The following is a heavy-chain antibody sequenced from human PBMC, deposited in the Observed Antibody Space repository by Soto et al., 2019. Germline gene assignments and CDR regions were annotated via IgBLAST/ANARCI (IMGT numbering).Heavy chain of an antibody. CDR1: EFSVGNAW. D-gene: IGHD3-22*01. J-gene: IGHJ4*02. CDR3: TTAENYYDSSSFDY. Sequence: PGGSLRLSCAASEFSVGNAWMRWVRQAPGKGLEWVGRIKSKTDGGTTDYAALVKGRFTISRDDSKTTLYLQMNGLKTEDTAVYYCTTAENYYDSSSFDYWGQGTLVTVSS. CDR2: IKSKTDGGTT. V-gene: IGHV3-15*01.